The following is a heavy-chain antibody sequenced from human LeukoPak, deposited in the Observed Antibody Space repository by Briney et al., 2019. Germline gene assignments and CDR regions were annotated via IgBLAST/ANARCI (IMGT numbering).Heavy chain of an antibody. V-gene: IGHV3-53*01. D-gene: IGHD1-26*01. J-gene: IGHJ4*02. CDR2: IYSPGGT. Sequence: PGGSLRLSCAASGFTVSRHYMSWVRQAPGKGLEWVSIIYSPGGTYYADSVKGRFTISRDNSKNTIYLQMNSLRVDDTAVYYCARDTGRWELLWGQGTLVTVSS. CDR3: ARDTGRWELL. CDR1: GFTVSRHY.